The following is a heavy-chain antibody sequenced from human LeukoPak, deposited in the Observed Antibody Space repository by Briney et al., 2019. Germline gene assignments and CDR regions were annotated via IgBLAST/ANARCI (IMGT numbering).Heavy chain of an antibody. CDR2: IGTTSSYI. Sequence: GGSLRLSCAASGFTFSSYGINWVRQAPGKGLEWVSFIGTTSSYIYYADSVKGRFTISRDNAKNSVYLQMNSLRAEDTAVYYCATSFRDSYGRVFDYWGQGTLVTVSS. CDR3: ATSFRDSYGRVFDY. CDR1: GFTFSSYG. V-gene: IGHV3-21*01. D-gene: IGHD5-18*01. J-gene: IGHJ4*02.